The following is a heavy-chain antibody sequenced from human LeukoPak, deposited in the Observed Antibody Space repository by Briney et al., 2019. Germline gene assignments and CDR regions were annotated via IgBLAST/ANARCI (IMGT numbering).Heavy chain of an antibody. Sequence: PGGSLRLSCAASGFTFSSYAMSWVRQAPGKGLEWVSAISGSGGSTYYADSVKGRFTISRDNSKNTLYLQMNSLRAEDTAVYYCAKEEPVHTAMVSYYYYYGMDVWGQGTTVTVSS. V-gene: IGHV3-23*01. D-gene: IGHD5-18*01. CDR2: ISGSGGST. CDR3: AKEEPVHTAMVSYYYYYGMDV. J-gene: IGHJ6*02. CDR1: GFTFSSYA.